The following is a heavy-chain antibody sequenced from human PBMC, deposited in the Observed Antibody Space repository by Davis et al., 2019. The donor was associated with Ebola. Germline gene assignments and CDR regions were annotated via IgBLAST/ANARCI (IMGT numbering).Heavy chain of an antibody. CDR3: AVLAARPPNYYYYYMDV. J-gene: IGHJ6*03. V-gene: IGHV1-69*05. CDR1: GYTFTSYG. CDR2: IIPIFGTA. D-gene: IGHD6-6*01. Sequence: SVKVSCKASGYTFTSYGISWVRQAPGQGLEWMGGIIPIFGTANYAQKFQGRVTMTRDTSTSTVYMELSSLRSEDTAVYYCAVLAARPPNYYYYYMDVWGKGTTVTVSS.